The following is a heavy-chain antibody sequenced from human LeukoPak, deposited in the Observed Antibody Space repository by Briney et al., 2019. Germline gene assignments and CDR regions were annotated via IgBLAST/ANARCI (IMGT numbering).Heavy chain of an antibody. V-gene: IGHV1-8*01. D-gene: IGHD5-18*01. CDR3: GRALGGRTAMVTGSDY. CDR1: GYTFTSYD. Sequence: ASVKVSCKASGYTFTSYDINWVRQATGQGLEWMGWMNPNSGNTGYAQKFQGRVTMTRNTSISTAYMELSSLRSEDTAVYYCGRALGGRTAMVTGSDYWGQGTLVTVSS. CDR2: MNPNSGNT. J-gene: IGHJ4*02.